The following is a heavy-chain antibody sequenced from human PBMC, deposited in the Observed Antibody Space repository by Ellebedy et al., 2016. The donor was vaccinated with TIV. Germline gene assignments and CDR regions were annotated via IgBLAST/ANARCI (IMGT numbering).Heavy chain of an antibody. Sequence: SVKVSXXASGGTFSSYAISWVRQAPGQGLEWMGRIIPIIGLANYAQKFQGRVTITADKSKNTAYMELSSLRSEDTAVYYCARDEGSGSFFDDWGQGTRVTVSS. CDR3: ARDEGSGSFFDD. CDR2: IIPIIGLA. D-gene: IGHD3-10*01. CDR1: GGTFSSYA. J-gene: IGHJ4*02. V-gene: IGHV1-69*04.